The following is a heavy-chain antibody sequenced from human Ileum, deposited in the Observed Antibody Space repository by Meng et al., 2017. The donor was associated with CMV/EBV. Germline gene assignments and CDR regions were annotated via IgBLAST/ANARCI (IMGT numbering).Heavy chain of an antibody. CDR2: IRDDGSNT. V-gene: IGHV3-30*02. D-gene: IGHD2-15*01. CDR3: AKDNRGGVY. J-gene: IGHJ4*02. CDR1: GFTFSSYG. Sequence: GGSLTLSCAASGFTFSSYGMHWVRQAPGKGLEWVAFIRDDGSNTYYADSVKGRFTISRDKSKNTLYVQMNSLRAEDTAVYYCAKDNRGGVYWGQGTLVTVSS.